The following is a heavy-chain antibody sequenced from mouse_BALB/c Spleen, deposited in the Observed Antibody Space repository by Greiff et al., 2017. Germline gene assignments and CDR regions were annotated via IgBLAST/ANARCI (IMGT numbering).Heavy chain of an antibody. Sequence: VQLQQSGAELAKPGASVKMSCKASGYTFTSYWMHWVKQRPGQGLEWIGYINPSTGYTEYNQKFKDKATLTADKSSSTAYMQLSSLTSEDSAVYYCARSYRYELYYYAMDSWGQGTSVTVSS. CDR2: INPSTGYT. CDR3: ARSYRYELYYYAMDS. CDR1: GYTFTSYW. J-gene: IGHJ4*01. V-gene: IGHV1-7*01. D-gene: IGHD2-14*01.